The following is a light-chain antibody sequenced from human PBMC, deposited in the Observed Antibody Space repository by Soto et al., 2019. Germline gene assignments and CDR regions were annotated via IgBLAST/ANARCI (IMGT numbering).Light chain of an antibody. V-gene: IGLV2-23*01. CDR3: CLYIGATTYG. CDR1: SGFVGSVSL. J-gene: IGLJ1*01. Sequence: QSVLAQPASVSGAPGQSITISFTGTSGFVGSVSLVSWDQQHPGRAPKAMLSEGHRRPSGVHDRFSGSTSVKSASQTISALQVDDEADYYCCLYIGATTYGFVTGTKVT. CDR2: EGH.